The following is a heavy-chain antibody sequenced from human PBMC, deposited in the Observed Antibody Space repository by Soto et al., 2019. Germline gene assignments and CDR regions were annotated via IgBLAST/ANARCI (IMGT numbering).Heavy chain of an antibody. CDR1: GYTFTNYG. D-gene: IGHD2-2*01. CDR2: VSGYNGNT. CDR3: AREGSTSCCPFDY. V-gene: IGHV1-18*01. J-gene: IGHJ4*02. Sequence: QVQLVQSGAEVKKRGASVKVSCKASGYTFTNYGISWVRQAPGQGLEWTGWVSGYNGNTNYAQKFQGRVTMTTETSTTTAYMELSSLRSDDTAVYYCAREGSTSCCPFDYWAQGTLVTVSS.